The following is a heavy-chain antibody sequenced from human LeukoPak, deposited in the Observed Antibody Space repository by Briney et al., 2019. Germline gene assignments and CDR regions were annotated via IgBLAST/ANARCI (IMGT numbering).Heavy chain of an antibody. J-gene: IGHJ4*02. CDR1: GFTLSSYS. CDR2: ISTSSGTI. CDR3: ARTLTGVAVAGPKGLDY. V-gene: IGHV3-48*02. D-gene: IGHD6-19*01. Sequence: PGGSLRLSCAASGFTLSSYSMNWVRQAPGKGLEWVSYISTSSGTIHYADSVKGRFTISRDNAKNSLYLQMNSLRDEDTAVYYCARTLTGVAVAGPKGLDYWGQGSLVTVSS.